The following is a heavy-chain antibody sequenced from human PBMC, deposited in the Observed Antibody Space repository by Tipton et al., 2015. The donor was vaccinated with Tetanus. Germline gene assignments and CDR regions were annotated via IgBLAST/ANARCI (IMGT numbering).Heavy chain of an antibody. CDR3: ARIYDFWSGYYSDH. J-gene: IGHJ4*02. D-gene: IGHD3-3*01. V-gene: IGHV4-39*01. Sequence: LRLSCNVTGALLTTGGYSWGWIRQPPGKGLEWIGSVYNSGGTYYNPSLKSRVTISVDTSKNQFSLKLSSVTAADTAVYYCARIYDFWSGYYSDHWGQGTLVTVSS. CDR2: VYNSGGT. CDR1: GALLTTGGYS.